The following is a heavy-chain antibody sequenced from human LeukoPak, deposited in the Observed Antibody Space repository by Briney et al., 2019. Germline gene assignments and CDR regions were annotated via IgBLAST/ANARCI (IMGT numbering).Heavy chain of an antibody. CDR2: INHSGST. CDR1: GGSFSGYY. V-gene: IGHV4-34*01. Sequence: PSETLSLTCAVYGGSFSGYYWSWIRQPPGKGLEWIGEINHSGSTNYNPSLKSRVTISVDTSKNQFSLKLSSVTAADTAVYYCARGSGSSWYRGGWFDPWGQGTLVTVPS. CDR3: ARGSGSSWYRGGWFDP. D-gene: IGHD6-13*01. J-gene: IGHJ5*02.